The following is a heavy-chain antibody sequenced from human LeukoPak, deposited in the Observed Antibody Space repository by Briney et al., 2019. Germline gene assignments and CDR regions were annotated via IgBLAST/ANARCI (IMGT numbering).Heavy chain of an antibody. CDR3: ARVLYTYDAFDI. CDR2: TNHSGST. Sequence: SETLSLTCAVYGGSFSGYYWSWIRQPPGKGLEWIGETNHSGSTNYNPSLKSRVTISVDTSKNQFSLKLSSVTAADTAVYYCARVLYTYDAFDIWGQGTMVTVSS. V-gene: IGHV4-34*01. CDR1: GGSFSGYY. D-gene: IGHD2/OR15-2a*01. J-gene: IGHJ3*02.